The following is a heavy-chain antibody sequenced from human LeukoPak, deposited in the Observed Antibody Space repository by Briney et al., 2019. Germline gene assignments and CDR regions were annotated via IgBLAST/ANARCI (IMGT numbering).Heavy chain of an antibody. V-gene: IGHV3-23*01. CDR1: GFTFSSYA. CDR2: ISGSGGST. D-gene: IGHD3-3*01. CDR3: ARDIQYYDFWSGYYTSSDY. Sequence: GGSLRLSCAASGFTFSSYAMSWVRQAPGKGLEWVSAISGSGGSTYYADSVKGRFTISRDNDKNSVYLQMNSLRAEDTAVYYCARDIQYYDFWSGYYTSSDYWGQGTLVTVSS. J-gene: IGHJ4*02.